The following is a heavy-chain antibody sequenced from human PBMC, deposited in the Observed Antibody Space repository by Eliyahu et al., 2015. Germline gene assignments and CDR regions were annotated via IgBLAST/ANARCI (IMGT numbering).Heavy chain of an antibody. D-gene: IGHD5-12*01. CDR3: ARDIGVATIPDYYYYGMDV. V-gene: IGHV3-33*01. Sequence: QVQLVESGGGVVQPGRSLRLSCAASGFXFSXXGLXWVRXAPGKGXEWVAVIWYDGSNKYYADSVKGRFTISRDNSKNTLYLQMNSLRAEDTAVYYCARDIGVATIPDYYYYGMDVWGQGTTVTVSS. CDR2: IWYDGSNK. J-gene: IGHJ6*02. CDR1: GFXFSXXG.